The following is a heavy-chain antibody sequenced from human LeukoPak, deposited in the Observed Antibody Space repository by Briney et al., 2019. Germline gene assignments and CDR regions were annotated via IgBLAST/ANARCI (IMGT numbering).Heavy chain of an antibody. Sequence: PGGSLRLSCAASGFPFSSYAMSWVRQAPGKGLEWVSGISGSGGATYYADSVKGRFTVSRDNSKNTLYLQMNSLRAEDTAVYYCAKGGDSGYYYPYYWGQGTLVTVSS. CDR2: ISGSGGAT. J-gene: IGHJ4*02. D-gene: IGHD3-22*01. CDR3: AKGGDSGYYYPYY. V-gene: IGHV3-23*01. CDR1: GFPFSSYA.